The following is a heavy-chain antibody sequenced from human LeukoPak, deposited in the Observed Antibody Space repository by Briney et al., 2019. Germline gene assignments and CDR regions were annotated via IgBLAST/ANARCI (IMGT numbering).Heavy chain of an antibody. Sequence: GGSLRLSCAASGFTVSSYAMSWVRQAPGKGLEWVSVISTSGGSTYYADSVKGRFTVSRDNSKNTLYLQMNSPRAEDTAVYYCALSGGSIWHGLECWGQGTLVIVSS. J-gene: IGHJ4*02. D-gene: IGHD6-13*01. CDR1: GFTVSSYA. CDR3: ALSGGSIWHGLEC. CDR2: ISTSGGST. V-gene: IGHV3-23*01.